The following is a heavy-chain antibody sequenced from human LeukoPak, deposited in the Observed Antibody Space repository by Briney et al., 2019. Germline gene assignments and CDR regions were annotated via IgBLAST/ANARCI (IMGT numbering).Heavy chain of an antibody. J-gene: IGHJ4*02. CDR1: GFTFNIYA. CDR3: ARAGRNSEYHYFDS. Sequence: GGSLRLSCAASGFTFNIYAMSWVRQAPGKGLEWVSSISGSGGSTSNADSMKGRFTISRDNAKTSLYLQMNSLGVEDTALYYCARAGRNSEYHYFDSWGQGALVTVSS. V-gene: IGHV3-23*01. D-gene: IGHD2/OR15-2a*01. CDR2: ISGSGGST.